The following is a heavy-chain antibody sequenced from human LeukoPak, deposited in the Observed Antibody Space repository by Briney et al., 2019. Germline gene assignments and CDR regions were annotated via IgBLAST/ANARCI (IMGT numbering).Heavy chain of an antibody. V-gene: IGHV1-69*05. Sequence: SVKVSCKASGGTFSSYAISWVRQAPGQGLEWMGGIIPIFGTANYAQKLQGRVTMTTDTSTSTAYMELRSLRSDDTAVYYCARGYGDYGGTYYYYYYMDVWGKGTTVTVSS. CDR1: GGTFSSYA. CDR2: IIPIFGTA. CDR3: ARGYGDYGGTYYYYYYMDV. J-gene: IGHJ6*03. D-gene: IGHD4-17*01.